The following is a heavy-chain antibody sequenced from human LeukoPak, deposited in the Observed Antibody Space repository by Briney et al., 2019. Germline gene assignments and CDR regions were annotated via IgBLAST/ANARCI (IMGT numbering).Heavy chain of an antibody. V-gene: IGHV4-34*01. D-gene: IGHD2-2*01. Sequence: SETLSLTCAAYGGSFSGYYWSWIRQPPGKGLEWIAEINHSGSTNYNPSLKSRVTISVDTSKNQFSPKLSSVTAADTAVYYCARGLLHRYCSSTSCYGGRYFQHWGQGTLVTVSS. J-gene: IGHJ1*01. CDR2: INHSGST. CDR1: GGSFSGYY. CDR3: ARGLLHRYCSSTSCYGGRYFQH.